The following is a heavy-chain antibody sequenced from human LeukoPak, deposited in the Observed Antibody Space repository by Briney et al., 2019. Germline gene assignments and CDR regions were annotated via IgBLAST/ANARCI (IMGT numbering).Heavy chain of an antibody. J-gene: IGHJ4*02. Sequence: GGSLRLSCAASGFTFSSYDMHWVRQATGKGLEWVSAIGTAGDTYYPGSVKGRFTISRENAKNSLYLQMNSLRAGDTAVYYCARGSRDSYGDYAPEFDYWGQGTLVTVSS. CDR3: ARGSRDSYGDYAPEFDY. CDR2: IGTAGDT. D-gene: IGHD4-17*01. CDR1: GFTFSSYD. V-gene: IGHV3-13*01.